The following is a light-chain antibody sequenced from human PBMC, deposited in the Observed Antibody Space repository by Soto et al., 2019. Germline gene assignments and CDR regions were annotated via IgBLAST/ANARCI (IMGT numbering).Light chain of an antibody. V-gene: IGLV1-51*01. CDR3: GTWHSSLSAVV. J-gene: IGLJ2*01. Sequence: QSALTQPPSVSAAPGQKVTISCSGSSSNIGNNYVSWYQQLPGTAPKLLIYDNNKRPSGIPDRFSGSKSGTSATLGITGLQTGDEADYYCGTWHSSLSAVVFGGGTKVTVL. CDR2: DNN. CDR1: SSNIGNNY.